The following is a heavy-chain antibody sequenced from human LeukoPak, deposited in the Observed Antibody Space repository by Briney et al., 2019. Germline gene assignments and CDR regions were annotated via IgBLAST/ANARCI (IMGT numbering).Heavy chain of an antibody. J-gene: IGHJ6*02. V-gene: IGHV4-59*01. CDR2: IYYSGST. CDR3: AREGRGVSVGMDV. Sequence: SETLSLTCTVSGGSISNYYWSWLRQPPGKGLEWIGYIYYSGSTNYNPSLKSRVTISVDTSKNRFSLKLSSVTAADTAVYYCAREGRGVSVGMDVWGQGTTVTVSS. D-gene: IGHD2-8*01. CDR1: GGSISNYY.